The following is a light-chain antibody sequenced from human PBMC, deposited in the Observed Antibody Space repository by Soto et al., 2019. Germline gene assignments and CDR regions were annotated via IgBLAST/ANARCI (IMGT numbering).Light chain of an antibody. CDR1: QKVGND. V-gene: IGKV3-11*01. J-gene: IGKJ4*01. CDR3: QQRSNWPPT. Sequence: EIVLTQSPATLSLSPGERATLSCRASQKVGNDLVGYHQKRGQAPRLLIYSASNRATGIPARFSGSGSGTDFTLTISSLEPEDFAAYYCQQRSNWPPTFGGGTKVEIK. CDR2: SAS.